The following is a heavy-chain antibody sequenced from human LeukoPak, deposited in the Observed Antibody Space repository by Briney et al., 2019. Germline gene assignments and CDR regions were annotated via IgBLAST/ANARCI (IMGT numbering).Heavy chain of an antibody. CDR3: ARLDRNYYYLDV. CDR1: GYTFTVHY. D-gene: IGHD1-1*01. J-gene: IGHJ6*03. Sequence: GASVKVSCKTSGYTFTVHYMNWVRQAPGQGLEWKGRINPTTGVANYAQKFQGRITVTRDTSINTAYMELSSLRSDDTAVYYCARLDRNYYYLDVWGQGTTVTVSS. V-gene: IGHV1-2*06. CDR2: INPTTGVA.